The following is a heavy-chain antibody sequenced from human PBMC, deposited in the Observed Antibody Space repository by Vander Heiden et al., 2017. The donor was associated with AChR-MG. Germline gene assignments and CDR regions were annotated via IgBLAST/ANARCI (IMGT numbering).Heavy chain of an antibody. CDR1: GFTFGSYA. V-gene: IGHV3-23*01. CDR3: AKDRVVATKDYFDY. Sequence: EVQLLESGGGLVQLGGSLRSSCAAPGFTFGSYAMSWVRQAPGKGLEWVSAISGSGGSTYYADSVKGRFTISRDNSKNTLYLQMNSLRAEDTAVYYCAKDRVVATKDYFDYWGQGTLVTVSS. D-gene: IGHD1-26*01. J-gene: IGHJ4*02. CDR2: ISGSGGST.